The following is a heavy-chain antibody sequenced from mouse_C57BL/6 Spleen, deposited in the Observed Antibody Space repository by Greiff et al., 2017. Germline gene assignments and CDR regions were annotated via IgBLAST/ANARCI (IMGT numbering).Heavy chain of an antibody. CDR1: GYTFTSYW. D-gene: IGHD2-3*01. CDR3: ARVGDGYYPYFDY. CDR2: IDPSDSET. V-gene: IGHV1-52*01. Sequence: QVQLQQPGAELVRPGSSVKLSCKASGYTFTSYWMHWVKQRPIQGLEWIGNIDPSDSETHYNQKFKDKATLTVDKSSSTAYMQLSSLTSEDSAVYYCARVGDGYYPYFDYWGQGTTLTVSS. J-gene: IGHJ2*01.